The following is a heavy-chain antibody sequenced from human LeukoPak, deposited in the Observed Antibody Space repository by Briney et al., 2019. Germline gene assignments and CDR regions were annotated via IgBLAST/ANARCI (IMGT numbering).Heavy chain of an antibody. Sequence: GASVKVSCKAFGYTLTDYYIHWVRQAPGQGLEWMGWINPKNGGTIYAQKFQDRVTMTRETSTSTAYMDLTRLTSGDTALYYCVRGTLGRLQGDYWGQGTLVTVSS. D-gene: IGHD5-12*01. CDR1: GYTLTDYY. CDR2: INPKNGGT. CDR3: VRGTLGRLQGDY. V-gene: IGHV1-2*02. J-gene: IGHJ4*02.